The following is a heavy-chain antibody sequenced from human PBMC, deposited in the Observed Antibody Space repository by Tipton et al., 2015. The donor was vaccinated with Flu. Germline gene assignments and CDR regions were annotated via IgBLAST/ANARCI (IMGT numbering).Heavy chain of an antibody. CDR2: IRNKAKSYTT. V-gene: IGHV3-72*01. D-gene: IGHD3-22*01. CDR1: GFTFSDHY. CDR3: ARNSSGDY. J-gene: IGHJ4*02. Sequence: GSLRLSCAASGFTFSDHYIDWVRQAPGKGLEWVGRIRNKAKSYTTDYAASVKGRFSISRDESKNSVYLQMNSLKTEDTAVYYCARNSSGDYWGQGTLVTVSS.